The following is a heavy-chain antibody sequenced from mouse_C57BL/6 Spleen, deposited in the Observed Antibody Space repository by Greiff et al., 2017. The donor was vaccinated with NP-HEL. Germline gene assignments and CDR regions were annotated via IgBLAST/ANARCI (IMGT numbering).Heavy chain of an antibody. J-gene: IGHJ3*01. V-gene: IGHV5-9-1*02. Sequence: DVKLVESGEGLVKPGGSLKLSCAASGFTFSSYAMSWVRQTPEKRLEWVAYISSGGDYIYYADTVKGRFTISRDTARNTLYLQMSSLKSEDTAMYYCTSYGSSYAWFAYWGQGTLVTVSA. CDR3: TSYGSSYAWFAY. D-gene: IGHD1-1*01. CDR2: ISSGGDYI. CDR1: GFTFSSYA.